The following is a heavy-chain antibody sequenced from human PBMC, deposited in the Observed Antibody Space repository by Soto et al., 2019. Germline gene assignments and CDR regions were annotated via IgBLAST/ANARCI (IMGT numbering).Heavy chain of an antibody. CDR3: ARGPSGDKVDY. CDR2: IYNSGST. J-gene: IGHJ4*02. V-gene: IGHV4-30-4*01. Sequence: QVQLQESGPGVVEPSQTLSLTCTVSGGSINNNGYFWSWIRQPPGSGLEWIGHIYNSGSTYSNPSLTXRFPXSXYTSKNQFSLKLSSVPAADTAVYYCARGPSGDKVDYWGQGTLVTVSS. D-gene: IGHD1-26*01. CDR1: GGSINNNGYF.